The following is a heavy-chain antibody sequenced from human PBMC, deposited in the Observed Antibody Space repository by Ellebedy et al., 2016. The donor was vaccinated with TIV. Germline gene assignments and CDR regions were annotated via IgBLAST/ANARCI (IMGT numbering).Heavy chain of an antibody. D-gene: IGHD5-12*01. V-gene: IGHV3-74*01. CDR2: INSDGSRT. CDR3: AKVAGGGYSGYDAWYFDL. J-gene: IGHJ2*01. Sequence: GESLKISXAASGFTFSGYWMHWVRQAPGKGLVWVSRINSDGSRTTYADSVKGRFTISRDNAKNTLHLQMNSLRVEDTAVYYCAKVAGGGYSGYDAWYFDLWGRGTLVTVSS. CDR1: GFTFSGYW.